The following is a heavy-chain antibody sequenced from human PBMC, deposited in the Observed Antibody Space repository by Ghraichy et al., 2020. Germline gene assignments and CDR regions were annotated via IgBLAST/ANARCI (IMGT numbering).Heavy chain of an antibody. CDR3: VRNVSSKYDP. D-gene: IGHD3-10*01. J-gene: IGHJ5*02. V-gene: IGHV1-69*06. CDR2: IVPVFGTP. CDR1: GGTFSNFA. Sequence: SVKVSCKASGGTFSNFAINWVRQAPGQGLEWMGGIVPVFGTPYYKQKFRGRVTISADTLTSTAYLEMGGLISEDMAIYYCVRNVSSKYDPWGQGTVVTVSS.